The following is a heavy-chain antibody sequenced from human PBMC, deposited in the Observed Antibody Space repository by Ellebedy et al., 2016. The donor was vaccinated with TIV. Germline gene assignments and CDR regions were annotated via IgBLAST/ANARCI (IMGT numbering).Heavy chain of an antibody. CDR2: ITSRSTTI. CDR1: GFTLSNYC. CDR3: ARGQYYDRSGYYGDSYYYYYHMDV. Sequence: GESLKISCAASGFTLSNYCMNWVRQAPGKGLEWVSYITSRSTTIHYADSVKGRFTISRDNAENSLYLQMNSLRDEDTAVYYCARGQYYDRSGYYGDSYYYYYHMDVWGKGTTVTVSS. V-gene: IGHV3-48*02. D-gene: IGHD3-22*01. J-gene: IGHJ6*03.